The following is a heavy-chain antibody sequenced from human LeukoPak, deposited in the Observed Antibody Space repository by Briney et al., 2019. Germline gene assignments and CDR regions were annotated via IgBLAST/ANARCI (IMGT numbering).Heavy chain of an antibody. CDR2: ISYDGSNK. J-gene: IGHJ4*02. D-gene: IGHD5-12*01. CDR3: ARDPGYSGYDFDTFDY. Sequence: GGSLRLSCAASGFTFSSYAMHWVRQAPGKGLEWVAVISYDGSNKYYADSVKGRFTISRDNSKNTPYLQMNSLRAEDTAVYYCARDPGYSGYDFDTFDYWGQGTLVTVSS. CDR1: GFTFSSYA. V-gene: IGHV3-30-3*01.